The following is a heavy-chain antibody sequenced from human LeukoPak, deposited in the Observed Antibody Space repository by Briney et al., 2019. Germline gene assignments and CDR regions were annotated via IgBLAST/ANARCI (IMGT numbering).Heavy chain of an antibody. V-gene: IGHV3-11*06. Sequence: PGGSLRLSCAASGFTVSNNYMSWVRQAPGKGLERVSFISGSSSYTNYADSVKGRFTISRDNARNSLYLQMNSLRAEDTAVYYCARDRGENYDSSGYYDYWGQGTLVTVSS. J-gene: IGHJ4*02. CDR3: ARDRGENYDSSGYYDY. CDR2: ISGSSSYT. CDR1: GFTVSNNY. D-gene: IGHD3-22*01.